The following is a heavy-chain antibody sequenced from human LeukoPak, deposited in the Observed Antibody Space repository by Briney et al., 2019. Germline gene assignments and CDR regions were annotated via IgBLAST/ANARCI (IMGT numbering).Heavy chain of an antibody. J-gene: IGHJ4*02. D-gene: IGHD6-13*01. CDR1: GFTFSSYA. V-gene: IGHV3-23*01. CDR3: ANVGSSWYLDY. Sequence: AGGSLRLSCAASGFTFSSYAMSWVRPAPGKGLEWVSAISGSGGSTYYADSVKGRFTISRGNSKNTLYLQMNSLRAEDTAVYYCANVGSSWYLDYWGQGTLVTVSS. CDR2: ISGSGGST.